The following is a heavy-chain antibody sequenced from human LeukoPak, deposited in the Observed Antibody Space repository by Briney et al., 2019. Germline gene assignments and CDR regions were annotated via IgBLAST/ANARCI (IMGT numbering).Heavy chain of an antibody. J-gene: IGHJ4*02. D-gene: IGHD1-26*01. Sequence: SGGSLRLSCAPSGFTFSRHGMHWVRQAPGKGLEWVSGISGSGSSTYYADSVKGRFTLSRDYPKNTLYLQMNSLRAEDTAVYFCAKYSGSYYYPPNWDSWGQGTLVTVSS. CDR3: AKYSGSYYYPPNWDS. CDR2: ISGSGSST. CDR1: GFTFSRHG. V-gene: IGHV3-23*01.